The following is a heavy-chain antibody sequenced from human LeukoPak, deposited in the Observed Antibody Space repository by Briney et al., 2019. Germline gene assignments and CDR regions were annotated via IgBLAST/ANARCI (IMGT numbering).Heavy chain of an antibody. CDR2: IKQDGSEK. D-gene: IGHD6-19*01. J-gene: IGHJ4*02. Sequence: GGSLRLSCAASGFTFSSYGMSWVRQAPGKGLEWVDNIKQDGSEKYYVDSVKGRFTISRDNAKNSLYLQMNSLRAEDTAVYYCARDAGYSSGWYRVDWGQGTLVTVSS. CDR3: ARDAGYSSGWYRVD. CDR1: GFTFSSYG. V-gene: IGHV3-7*01.